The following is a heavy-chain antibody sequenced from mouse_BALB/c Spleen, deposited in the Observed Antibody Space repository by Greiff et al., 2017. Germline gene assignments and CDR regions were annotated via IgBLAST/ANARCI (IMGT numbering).Heavy chain of an antibody. D-gene: IGHD1-1*01. V-gene: IGHV5-4*02. CDR3: ARDRSYYGSSNYAMDY. J-gene: IGHJ4*01. CDR2: ISDGGSYT. CDR1: GFTFSDYY. Sequence: EVKLMESGGGLVKPGGSLKLSCAASGFTFSDYYMYWVRQTPEKRLEWVATISDGGSYTYYPDSVKGRFTISRDNAKNNLYLQMSSLKSEDTAMYYCARDRSYYGSSNYAMDYWGQGTSVTVSS.